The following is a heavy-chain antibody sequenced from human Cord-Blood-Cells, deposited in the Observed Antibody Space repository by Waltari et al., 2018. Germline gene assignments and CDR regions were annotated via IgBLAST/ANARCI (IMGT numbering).Heavy chain of an antibody. V-gene: IGHV1-18*01. CDR1: GYTFTSYG. CDR3: ARSPSYYDILTGYYYYYYMDV. Sequence: QVQLVQSGAEVKKPGASVKVSCKASGYTFTSYGISWVRQAPGQGLEWMGWISAYNGNTNYAQKLQCRVTMTRETSTSTAYMELGGLRSDDTAVYYCARSPSYYDILTGYYYYYYMDVWGKGTTVTVSS. J-gene: IGHJ6*03. CDR2: ISAYNGNT. D-gene: IGHD3-9*01.